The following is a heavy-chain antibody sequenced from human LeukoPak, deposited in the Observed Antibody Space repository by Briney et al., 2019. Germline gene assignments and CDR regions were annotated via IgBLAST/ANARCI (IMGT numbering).Heavy chain of an antibody. Sequence: GGSLRLSCAASGFTFSSYGMHWVRQAPGKGLEWVAVISYDGSNKYYADSVKGRFTISRDNSKNTLYLRMNSLRAEDTAVYYCAKLVIAAAGTAPFDYWGQGTLVTVSS. J-gene: IGHJ4*02. CDR2: ISYDGSNK. CDR3: AKLVIAAAGTAPFDY. D-gene: IGHD6-13*01. V-gene: IGHV3-30*18. CDR1: GFTFSSYG.